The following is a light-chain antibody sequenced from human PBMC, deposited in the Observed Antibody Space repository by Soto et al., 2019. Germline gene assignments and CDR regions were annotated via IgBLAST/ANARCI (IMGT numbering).Light chain of an antibody. CDR2: DVS. Sequence: DVQMTQSPSTLSASVGDSVTITCRASQSIAASLAWYQLKPGEGPKLLIYDVSNLERGVPSRFSGSGSGTEFSLTIRSLHPDDFATYYCQQYDYSRTFGQGTKVEIK. V-gene: IGKV1-5*01. J-gene: IGKJ1*01. CDR1: QSIAAS. CDR3: QQYDYSRT.